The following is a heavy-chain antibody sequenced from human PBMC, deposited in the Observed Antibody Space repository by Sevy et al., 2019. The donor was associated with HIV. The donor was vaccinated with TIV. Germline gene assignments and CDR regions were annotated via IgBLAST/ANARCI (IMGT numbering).Heavy chain of an antibody. CDR1: GFTFSSYA. CDR2: ISGSGGST. CDR3: AKDPVGIAAMDV. D-gene: IGHD6-13*01. V-gene: IGHV3-23*01. J-gene: IGHJ6*02. Sequence: GGSLRLSCAASGFTFSSYAMSWVRQAPGKGLEWVSTISGSGGSTYYADSVKGRFTISRDNPKNTLYLQMNSLRAEDTAVYYCAKDPVGIAAMDVWGQGTTVTVSS.